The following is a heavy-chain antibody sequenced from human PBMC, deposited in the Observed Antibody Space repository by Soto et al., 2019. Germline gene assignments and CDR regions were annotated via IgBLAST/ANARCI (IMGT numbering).Heavy chain of an antibody. J-gene: IGHJ5*02. V-gene: IGHV4-34*01. CDR3: ARPGRYYVSERGRWFAP. Sequence: SETLSLTCAVYGGSFSGYYWSWIRQPPGKGLEWIGEINHSGSTNYNPSLKSRVTISVDTSKNQFSLKLSSVTAADTAVYYCARPGRYYVSERGRWFAPWGQGTLVPVSS. CDR1: GGSFSGYY. D-gene: IGHD3-10*01. CDR2: INHSGST.